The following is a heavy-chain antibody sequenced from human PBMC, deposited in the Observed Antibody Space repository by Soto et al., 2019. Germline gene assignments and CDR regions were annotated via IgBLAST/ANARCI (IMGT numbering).Heavy chain of an antibody. CDR3: ARDGGDYDTSGYYWFDY. Sequence: SETLSLTCTVSGGSISSYCWSWIRQPPGKGLEWIGYIYYSGSTNYNPSLKSRVTISVDTSKNQFSLKLNSVTAADTAVYYCARDGGDYDTSGYYWFDYWGQGTLVTVSS. CDR1: GGSISSYC. V-gene: IGHV4-59*01. J-gene: IGHJ4*02. CDR2: IYYSGST. D-gene: IGHD3-22*01.